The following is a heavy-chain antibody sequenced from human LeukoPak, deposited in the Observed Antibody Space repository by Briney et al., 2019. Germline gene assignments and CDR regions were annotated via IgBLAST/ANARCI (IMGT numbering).Heavy chain of an antibody. D-gene: IGHD3-10*01. CDR2: IKQDGSEK. CDR1: GFTFSSYW. J-gene: IGHJ5*02. CDR3: ARVLTMVRGVKRVPWFDP. V-gene: IGHV3-7*01. Sequence: GGSLRLSCAASGFTFSSYWMSWVRQAPGKGLEWVANIKQDGSEKYYVDSVKGRFTISRDNAKNSLYLQMNSLRAEDTAVYYCARVLTMVRGVKRVPWFDPWGQGTLVTVSS.